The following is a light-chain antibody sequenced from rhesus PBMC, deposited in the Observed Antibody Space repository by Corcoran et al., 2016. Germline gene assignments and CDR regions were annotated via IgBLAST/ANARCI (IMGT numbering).Light chain of an antibody. CDR3: QQGYNTPYS. Sequence: DIQMTQSPSSLSASVGDKVTITCRASQGISSWLAWYQQKPGNAPKLLIYAASSLQSGVPSRLRGSGSGTDYTLTISSLQPEDFATYYFQQGYNTPYSFGQGTKVEIK. J-gene: IGKJ2*01. V-gene: IGKV1-18*01. CDR2: AAS. CDR1: QGISSW.